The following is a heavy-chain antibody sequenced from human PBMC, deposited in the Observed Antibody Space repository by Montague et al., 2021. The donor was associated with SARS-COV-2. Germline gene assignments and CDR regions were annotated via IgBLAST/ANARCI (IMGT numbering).Heavy chain of an antibody. V-gene: IGHV4-34*01. Sequence: SETLSLTCAVSGVSFSGCYWSWIRQPPGKGLEWIGEINQSGRTNNNPSLKSRVIISVDTSKNQFSLKLSSVTAADTAVYYCARRGSSVWGVTVSAELDYWGQGTLVIVSS. CDR2: INQSGRT. D-gene: IGHD3-10*01. CDR3: ARRGSSVWGVTVSAELDY. CDR1: GVSFSGCY. J-gene: IGHJ4*02.